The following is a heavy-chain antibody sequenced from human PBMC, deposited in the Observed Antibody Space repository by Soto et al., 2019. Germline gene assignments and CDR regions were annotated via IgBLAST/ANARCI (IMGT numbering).Heavy chain of an antibody. CDR1: GGSISSPSYN. J-gene: IGHJ4*02. CDR3: TTLASGHFDS. Sequence: QLRESGPGLLKPSETLSLTCNVSGGSISSPSYNWGWVRQPPGKGPEWIGTVFYSGTTQYNPSLRSRLAMSVDTSKSQVSLTPTSVTAADTAVYYCTTLASGHFDSWGQGAQVTVSS. CDR2: VFYSGTT. D-gene: IGHD2-8*02. V-gene: IGHV4-39*01.